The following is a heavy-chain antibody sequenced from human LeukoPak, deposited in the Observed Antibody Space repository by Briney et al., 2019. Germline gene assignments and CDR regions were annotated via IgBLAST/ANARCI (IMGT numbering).Heavy chain of an antibody. CDR2: ISYDGSNK. CDR1: GFTLSSYA. CDR3: ASRKQTRDYYYMDV. J-gene: IGHJ6*03. D-gene: IGHD1/OR15-1a*01. Sequence: GRSLRLSCAASGFTLSSYAMHWVRQAPGKGLEWVAVISYDGSNKYYADSVKGRFTISRDNSKNTLYLQMNSLRAEDTAVYYCASRKQTRDYYYMDVWGKGTTVTVSS. V-gene: IGHV3-30*04.